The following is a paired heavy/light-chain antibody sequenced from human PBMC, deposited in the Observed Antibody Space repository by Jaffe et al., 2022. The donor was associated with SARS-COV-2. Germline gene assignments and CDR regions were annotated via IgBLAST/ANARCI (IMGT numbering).Heavy chain of an antibody. Sequence: QVQLVQSGAEVKKPGASVKVSCKASGYTFTTYAIHWVRQAPGQGLEWMGWINTGTGKTQYSQKFQGGVSFTRDTSASTVYMELTTLRSEDTAVYSCVREHGGTYYAYFDYWGQGTLVIVSS. D-gene: IGHD3-22*01. J-gene: IGHJ4*02. CDR3: VREHGGTYYAYFDY. CDR2: INTGTGKT. V-gene: IGHV1-3*04. CDR1: GYTFTTYA.
Light chain of an antibody. CDR1: QSVNNNY. Sequence: EIVLTQSPGTLSLSPGERATLSCRASQSVNNNYLAWYQRKPGQAPSLLIYGASRRATGFPDRFSGSGSGTDFTLTINRLEPEDFAVYYCQQYAASPVTFGQGTRLEIK. CDR2: GAS. V-gene: IGKV3-20*01. CDR3: QQYAASPVT. J-gene: IGKJ5*01.